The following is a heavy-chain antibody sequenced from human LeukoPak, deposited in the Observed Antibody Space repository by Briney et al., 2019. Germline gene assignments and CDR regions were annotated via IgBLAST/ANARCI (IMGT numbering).Heavy chain of an antibody. V-gene: IGHV4-39*01. CDR2: IYYSGGT. CDR1: GGSISSSSYY. Sequence: KASETLSPTCTVSGGSISSSSYYWGWIRQPPGKGLEWIGSIYYSGGTYYNPSLKSRVTISVDTSKNQFSLKLSSVTAADTAVYYCARQNHGSGSYNWLDPWGQGTLVTVSS. CDR3: ARQNHGSGSYNWLDP. J-gene: IGHJ5*02. D-gene: IGHD3-10*01.